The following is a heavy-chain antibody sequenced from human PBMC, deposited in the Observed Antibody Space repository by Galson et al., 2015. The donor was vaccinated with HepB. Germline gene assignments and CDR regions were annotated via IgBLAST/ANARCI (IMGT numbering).Heavy chain of an antibody. Sequence: SLRLSCAASGFTFSSYAMHWVRQAPGKGLEWVAVISYDGSNKYYADSVKGRFTISRDNSKNTLYLQMNSLRAEDTAVYYCARDGLPVVVTSGWFDPWGQGTLVTVSS. V-gene: IGHV3-30-3*01. D-gene: IGHD2-21*02. CDR2: ISYDGSNK. CDR1: GFTFSSYA. J-gene: IGHJ5*02. CDR3: ARDGLPVVVTSGWFDP.